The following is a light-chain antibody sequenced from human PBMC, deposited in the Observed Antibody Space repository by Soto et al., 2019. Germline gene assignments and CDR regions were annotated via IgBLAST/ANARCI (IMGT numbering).Light chain of an antibody. Sequence: EVVLTQSPATLSVSPGERATLSCRASHSVGSNLSWFRQKTGQAPRLLIYAASTSATGVPARFIGSGCGTDFSLTITSLQSEDYAVYYCQQYTNWPPITFGQGTRREI. V-gene: IGKV3-15*01. CDR3: QQYTNWPPIT. CDR1: HSVGSN. CDR2: AAS. J-gene: IGKJ5*01.